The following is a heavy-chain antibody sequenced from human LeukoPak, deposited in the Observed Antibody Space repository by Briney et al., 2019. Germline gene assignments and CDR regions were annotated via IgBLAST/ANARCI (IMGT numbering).Heavy chain of an antibody. D-gene: IGHD5-24*01. J-gene: IGHJ4*02. CDR1: GGSINTDSYF. CDR2: IYYSGST. CDR3: VRVGRGGYQSILNPSTY. Sequence: SETLSLTCTVSGGSINTDSYFWGWVRQPPGEGLEWIGSIYYSGSTYYNPSLKSRVSISVDTSKNQFSLKLSSVTAADTAVYYCVRVGRGGYQSILNPSTYWGQGTLVTVSS. V-gene: IGHV4-39*01.